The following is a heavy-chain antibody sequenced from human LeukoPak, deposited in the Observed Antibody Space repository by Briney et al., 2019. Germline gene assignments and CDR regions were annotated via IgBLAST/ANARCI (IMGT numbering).Heavy chain of an antibody. D-gene: IGHD2-21*01. CDR2: IISSGGNT. V-gene: IGHV3-23*01. CDR3: AKDVRPPYCGGDCYSGFDY. J-gene: IGHJ4*02. Sequence: GGSLRLSCAASGFTFIINAISWVRQAPGKGLEWVSGIISSGGNTFYANSRKDRSTISRDNSKNTLYLQMNSLRAEDTAVYYCAKDVRPPYCGGDCYSGFDYWGQGTMVTVCS. CDR1: GFTFIINA.